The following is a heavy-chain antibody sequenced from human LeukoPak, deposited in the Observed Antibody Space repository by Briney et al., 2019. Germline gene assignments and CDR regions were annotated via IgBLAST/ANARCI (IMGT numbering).Heavy chain of an antibody. CDR3: ARAQYGDYFDY. V-gene: IGHV4-34*01. Sequence: SETLSLTCAVYGGSFSGYYWSWIRQPPGKGLEWIGEINHSGSTNYNPSLKSRATISVDTSKNQFSLKLSSVTAADTAVYYCARAQYGDYFDYWGQGTLVTVSS. D-gene: IGHD4-17*01. CDR1: GGSFSGYY. CDR2: INHSGST. J-gene: IGHJ4*02.